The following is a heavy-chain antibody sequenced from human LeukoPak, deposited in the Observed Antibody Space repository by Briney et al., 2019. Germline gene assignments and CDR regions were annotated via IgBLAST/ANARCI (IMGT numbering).Heavy chain of an antibody. D-gene: IGHD1-26*01. Sequence: SETLSLTCTDSGGSISSGDYYWSWIRQPPGKGLEWIGYIYYSGSTYYNPSLKSRVTISVDTSKNQFSLKLSSVTAADTAVYYCARGDAESGSYFTGYDYWGQGTLVTVSS. CDR3: ARGDAESGSYFTGYDY. CDR1: GGSISSGDYY. J-gene: IGHJ4*02. CDR2: IYYSGST. V-gene: IGHV4-30-4*01.